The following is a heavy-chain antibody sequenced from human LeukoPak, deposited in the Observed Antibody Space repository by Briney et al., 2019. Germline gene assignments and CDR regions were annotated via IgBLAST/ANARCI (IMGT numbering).Heavy chain of an antibody. D-gene: IGHD3-3*01. CDR3: AREIYDSGRWYYYYMDV. Sequence: PSETLSLTCTVSGGSISSSSYYWGWIRQPPGKGLEWIGSIYYSGSTYYNPSLKSRVTISVDTSKNQFSLKLSSVTAADTAVYYCAREIYDSGRWYYYYMDVWGKGTTVTVSS. J-gene: IGHJ6*03. CDR1: GGSISSSSYY. CDR2: IYYSGST. V-gene: IGHV4-39*07.